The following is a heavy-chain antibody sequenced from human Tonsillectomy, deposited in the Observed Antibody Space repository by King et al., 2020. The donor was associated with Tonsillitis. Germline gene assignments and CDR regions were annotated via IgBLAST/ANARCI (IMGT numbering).Heavy chain of an antibody. CDR3: ARPRHCGGDCYSHYYFDY. V-gene: IGHV5-51*01. J-gene: IGHJ4*02. CDR1: GYSFTSYW. CDR2: IYPGDSDT. Sequence: QLVQSGAEVKKPGESLKISCKCSGYSFTSYWIGLVRPMPRKGLVWMGIIYPGDSDTRYSPSFQGQVTISADKAISTAYLQWSSLKASDTAMYYCARPRHCGGDCYSHYYFDYWGQGTLVTVSS. D-gene: IGHD2-21*02.